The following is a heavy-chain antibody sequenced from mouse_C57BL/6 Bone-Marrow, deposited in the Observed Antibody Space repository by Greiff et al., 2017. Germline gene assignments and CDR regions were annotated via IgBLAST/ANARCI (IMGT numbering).Heavy chain of an antibody. J-gene: IGHJ4*01. V-gene: IGHV1-52*01. Sequence: QVHVKQPGAELVRPGSSVKLSCKASGYTFTSYWMHWVKQRPIQGLEWIGNIDPSDSETHYNQKFKDKATLTVDKSSSTAYMQLSSLTSEDSAVYYCARIYYDYDGYAMDYWGQGTSVTVSS. D-gene: IGHD2-4*01. CDR2: IDPSDSET. CDR1: GYTFTSYW. CDR3: ARIYYDYDGYAMDY.